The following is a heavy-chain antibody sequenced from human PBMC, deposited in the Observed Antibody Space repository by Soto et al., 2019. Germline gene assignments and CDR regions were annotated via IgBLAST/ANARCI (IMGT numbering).Heavy chain of an antibody. D-gene: IGHD3-9*01. CDR3: ARQKFSTGFCFPFAY. CDR1: GFTVSNNF. Sequence: EVQLVESGGGLVQPGGSLRLSCAASGFTVSNNFMSWVRQAPGKGLEWVSALYSGGSTYYADSVEGRFTISRDNSENTLYFQINTLRPEDPAVYYCARQKFSTGFCFPFAYWAQGPLAPLPS. CDR2: LYSGGST. V-gene: IGHV3-66*04. J-gene: IGHJ4*02.